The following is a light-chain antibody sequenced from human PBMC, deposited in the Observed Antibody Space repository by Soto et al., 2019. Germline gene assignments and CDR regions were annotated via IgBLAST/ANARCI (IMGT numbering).Light chain of an antibody. J-gene: IGKJ1*01. CDR3: HLLCSSPRT. V-gene: IGKV1-5*01. Sequence: DIQMTQSPSTLSASVGDRVTITCRASQSLGIWLAWHQQKPGKAPKLLIYDASTLKSGVPSRFSGSGSGTDFTLTISRLDPYYFSVYYCHLLCSSPRTFCQVTKVDIK. CDR2: DAS. CDR1: QSLGIW.